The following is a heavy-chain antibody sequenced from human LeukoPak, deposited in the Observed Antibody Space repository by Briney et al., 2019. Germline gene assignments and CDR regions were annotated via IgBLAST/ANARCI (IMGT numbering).Heavy chain of an antibody. J-gene: IGHJ4*02. D-gene: IGHD3-22*01. CDR2: ISDTGGNT. V-gene: IGHV3-23*01. CDR1: GFTFSSHW. Sequence: GGSLRLSCAASGFTFSSHWMHWVRQAPGKGLEWLSAISDTGGNTYYTDSVKGLFTISRDNSRNTLYLQMNSLRVEDTAFYYCATLVFDSSGYSYFDYWGQGTLVTVSS. CDR3: ATLVFDSSGYSYFDY.